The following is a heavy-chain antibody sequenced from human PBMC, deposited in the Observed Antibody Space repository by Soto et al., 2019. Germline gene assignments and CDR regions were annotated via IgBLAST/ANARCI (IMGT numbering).Heavy chain of an antibody. CDR3: ARVIWDQLPNSRAAAHPYHFDY. Sequence: PSETLSLTCTVSGGSISGYYWSWIRQPPGKGLEWIGYIYYSGSTNYNPSLKSRVTISVDTSKNQFSLKLSSVTAADTAVYYCARVIWDQLPNSRAAAHPYHFDYSGQGTMVRVSS. CDR1: GGSISGYY. CDR2: IYYSGST. J-gene: IGHJ4*02. V-gene: IGHV4-59*01. D-gene: IGHD6-13*01.